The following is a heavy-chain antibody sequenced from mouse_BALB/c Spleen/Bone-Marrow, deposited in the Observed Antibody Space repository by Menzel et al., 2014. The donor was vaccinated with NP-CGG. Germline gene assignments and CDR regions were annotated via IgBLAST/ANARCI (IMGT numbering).Heavy chain of an antibody. CDR2: ISYSGST. Sequence: EVQLQESGPGLVKPSQSLSLPCIVTGYSITRDYAWNWIRQFPGNKLEWMGYISYSGSTTYNPSLESRISITRDTSKNQFFLQLNSVTTEDTATYYCARSSSYDYDVGFAYWGQGTLVTVSA. CDR1: GYSITRDYA. CDR3: ARSSSYDYDVGFAY. J-gene: IGHJ3*01. V-gene: IGHV3-2*02. D-gene: IGHD2-4*01.